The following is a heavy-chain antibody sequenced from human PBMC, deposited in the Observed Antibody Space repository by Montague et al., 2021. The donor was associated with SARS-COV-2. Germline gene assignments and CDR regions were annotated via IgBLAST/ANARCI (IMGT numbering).Heavy chain of an antibody. CDR2: VYYSGST. Sequence: SETLSLTCSVSGDSIRSSGYYWGWIRQPPGKGLEWIGTVYYSGSTNYNPSLKSRVTMPVDTSKSQLSLELRSVAAADTAVYYCARLGFVELWLNLGWFDPWGQGTLVSVSS. D-gene: IGHD3-16*02. CDR3: ARLGFVELWLNLGWFDP. CDR1: GDSIRSSGYY. V-gene: IGHV4-39*01. J-gene: IGHJ5*02.